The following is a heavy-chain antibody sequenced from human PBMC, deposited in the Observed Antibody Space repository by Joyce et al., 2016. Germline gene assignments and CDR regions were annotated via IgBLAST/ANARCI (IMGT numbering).Heavy chain of an antibody. V-gene: IGHV1-69*01. CDR2: IVPMSATT. J-gene: IGHJ4*02. D-gene: IGHD3-3*01. CDR1: GDIFNAYG. Sequence: VQLEQSGAAVKKPGSSVQVSCKTSGDIFNAYGINWVRQAPGQGLEWLGGIVPMSATTDYAQKFRGRLTISAHEPTSTVYMELSSLRSDDTGTYYCARGRGDDFWSGYYGSIDYWGQGTLVSVSS. CDR3: ARGRGDDFWSGYYGSIDY.